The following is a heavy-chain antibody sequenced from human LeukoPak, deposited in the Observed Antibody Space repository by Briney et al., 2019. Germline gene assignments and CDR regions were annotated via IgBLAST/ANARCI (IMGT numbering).Heavy chain of an antibody. D-gene: IGHD6-19*01. J-gene: IGHJ3*02. CDR1: GFTFDDYA. V-gene: IGHV3-9*01. Sequence: GGSLRLSCAASGFTFDDYAMHWVRQAPGKGLEWVSGISWNSGSIGYADSVKGRFTISRDNAKNSLYLQMNSLRAEDTALYYCAKGLSGWYYRVAFDIWGQGTMVTVSS. CDR2: ISWNSGSI. CDR3: AKGLSGWYYRVAFDI.